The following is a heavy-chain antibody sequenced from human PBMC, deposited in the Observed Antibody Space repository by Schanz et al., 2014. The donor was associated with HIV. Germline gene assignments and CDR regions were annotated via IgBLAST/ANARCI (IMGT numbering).Heavy chain of an antibody. J-gene: IGHJ4*02. Sequence: QVQLVESGGGVVQPGRSLRLSCAASGFAFITYGMHWVRQAPGKGLEWVAVISDDGSSKYYADSVKGRFTISRDNSKNTLYLQMSSLRVEDTAVYYCANEEVPNDYWGQGTLVTVSS. CDR3: ANEEVPNDY. CDR1: GFAFITYG. CDR2: ISDDGSSK. V-gene: IGHV3-30-3*02.